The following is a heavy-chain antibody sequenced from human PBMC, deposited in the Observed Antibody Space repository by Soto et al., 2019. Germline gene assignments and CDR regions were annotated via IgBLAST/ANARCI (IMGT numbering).Heavy chain of an antibody. D-gene: IGHD1-26*01. J-gene: IGHJ6*02. V-gene: IGHV3-23*01. CDR1: GFTIVNLA. Sequence: FLRLSWPASGFTIVNLAIRGVSQTQGKGLEWVSATSGSGGSTYYADSGKGRFTISRDNSKNTLYLQMNSLRAEDTAVYYCSSAGATTNRYYSSVMDVWGQGTSVTGS. CDR3: SSAGATTNRYYSSVMDV. CDR2: TSGSGGST.